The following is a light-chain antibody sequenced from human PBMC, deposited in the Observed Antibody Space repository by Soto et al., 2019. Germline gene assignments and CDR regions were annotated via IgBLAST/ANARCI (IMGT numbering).Light chain of an antibody. CDR1: QSVSGY. Sequence: EIVVTQSPASLSLSPGATATLSCRASQSVSGYIGWYQQKPGQDNRLLIYADSNRATGIPARFSGSGSGTDFTLNISSIETEELSVYYCQQRYNWPITFGQGTRLEIK. V-gene: IGKV3-11*01. J-gene: IGKJ5*01. CDR3: QQRYNWPIT. CDR2: ADS.